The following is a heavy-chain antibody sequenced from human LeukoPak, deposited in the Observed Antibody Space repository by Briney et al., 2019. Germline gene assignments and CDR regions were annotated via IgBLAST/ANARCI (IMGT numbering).Heavy chain of an antibody. CDR3: AKDLGPGSMATSPGFDY. D-gene: IGHD5-24*01. J-gene: IGHJ4*02. V-gene: IGHV3-74*01. Sequence: GGSLRLSCAASGFTFSSYWMHWARQAPGEGLVWVSRINTDGSSTSYADSVKGRFTISRDNAKNTLYLQMNSLRAEDTALYYCAKDLGPGSMATSPGFDYWGQGTLVTVSS. CDR1: GFTFSSYW. CDR2: INTDGSST.